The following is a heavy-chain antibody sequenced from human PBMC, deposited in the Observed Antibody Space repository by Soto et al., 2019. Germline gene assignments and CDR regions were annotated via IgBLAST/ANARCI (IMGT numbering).Heavy chain of an antibody. CDR2: IKQDGSEK. D-gene: IGHD1-26*01. CDR1: GCSFGDDG. V-gene: IGHV3-7*01. J-gene: IGHJ3*02. Sequence: GGSLRLPCTASGCSFGDDGMSWLRQAPGKGLEWVANIKQDGSEKYYVDSVKGRFTISRDNAKTSLYLQMNSLSAEDTALYYCARVGATMKYDAFDIRGQATRVTVS. CDR3: ARVGATMKYDAFDI.